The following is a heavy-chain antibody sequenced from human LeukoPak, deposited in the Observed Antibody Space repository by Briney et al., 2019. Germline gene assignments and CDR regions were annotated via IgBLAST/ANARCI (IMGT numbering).Heavy chain of an antibody. D-gene: IGHD6-13*01. CDR3: ARVAIAAAQGRGSFNWFDP. CDR1: GFTFSSYW. V-gene: IGHV3-74*01. J-gene: IGHJ5*02. Sequence: PGGSLRLSCAASGFTFSSYWMHWVRQAPGEGLVWVSRINSDGSSTSYADSVKGRFTISRDNAKNTLYLQMNSLRAVDTAVYYCARVAIAAAQGRGSFNWFDPWGQGTLVTVSS. CDR2: INSDGSST.